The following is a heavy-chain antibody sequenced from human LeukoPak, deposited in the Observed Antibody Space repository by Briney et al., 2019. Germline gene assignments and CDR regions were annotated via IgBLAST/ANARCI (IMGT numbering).Heavy chain of an antibody. CDR2: ISISSSYI. Sequence: PGGSLRLSCAASGFTLSSNRMNWVRQVQGKGLEWAPSISISSSYIYYADSVKGRFTISRDNAKNSLYLQMNSLRAEDTAVYYCARVAAARLWGDFDYWGQGTLVTVSS. D-gene: IGHD6-6*01. J-gene: IGHJ4*02. CDR3: ARVAAARLWGDFDY. CDR1: GFTLSSNR. V-gene: IGHV3-21*01.